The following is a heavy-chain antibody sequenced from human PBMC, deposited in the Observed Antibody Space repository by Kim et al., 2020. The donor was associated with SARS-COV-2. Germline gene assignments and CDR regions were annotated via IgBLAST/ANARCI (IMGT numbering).Heavy chain of an antibody. D-gene: IGHD6-19*01. CDR3: ARDQRAVAATLRTNWFDP. J-gene: IGHJ5*02. Sequence: VKGRFTISRDNAKNSLYLQMNSLRAEDTAVYYCARDQRAVAATLRTNWFDPWGQGTLVTVSS. V-gene: IGHV3-11*06.